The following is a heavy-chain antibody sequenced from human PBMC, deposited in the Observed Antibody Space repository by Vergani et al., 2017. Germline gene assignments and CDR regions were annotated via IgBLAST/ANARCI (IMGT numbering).Heavy chain of an antibody. J-gene: IGHJ4*02. V-gene: IGHV3-9*01. CDR3: AKDLLGYSYAPGY. CDR1: GITFWKFG. CDR2: ISWNSGAV. Sequence: EVDLVESGGGLAQPGGSLRLSCEASGITFWKFGMHWVRQGPGKGLEWVSGISWNSGAVDYADSVRGRFTISRDNAKNSLFLEMNSLRFEDTALYYCAKDLLGYSYAPGYWGQGTLVTVSS. D-gene: IGHD5-18*01.